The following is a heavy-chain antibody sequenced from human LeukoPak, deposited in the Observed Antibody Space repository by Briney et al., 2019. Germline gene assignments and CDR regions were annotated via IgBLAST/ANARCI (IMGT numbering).Heavy chain of an antibody. CDR2: IYSRGGT. V-gene: IGHV3-53*01. D-gene: IGHD6-13*01. CDR1: GFTFSSYA. Sequence: GGSLRLSCAASGFTFSSYAMSWVRQAPGKGLEWVSLIYSRGGTSYADSVEGRFTISRDSSKNTLFLQMNSLRVEDTAVYYCARDPPGIAASGTYYWGQGTLVTVSS. J-gene: IGHJ4*02. CDR3: ARDPPGIAASGTYY.